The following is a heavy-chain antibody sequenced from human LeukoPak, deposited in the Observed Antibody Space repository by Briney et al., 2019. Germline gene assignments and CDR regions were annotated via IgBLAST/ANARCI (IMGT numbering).Heavy chain of an antibody. CDR2: IHYSGTT. CDR3: ARRRVYSGSGEFDF. D-gene: IGHD5-12*01. V-gene: IGHV4-59*01. J-gene: IGHJ4*02. CDR1: GGSMSGYY. Sequence: SETLSLTCTVSGGSMSGYYWSWIRQSPGKGLEWIGYIHYSGTTNYNPSLKSRVTISLDTSRNQFSLKLRSVATADTAVYYCARRRVYSGSGEFDFWGQGTLVTVSS.